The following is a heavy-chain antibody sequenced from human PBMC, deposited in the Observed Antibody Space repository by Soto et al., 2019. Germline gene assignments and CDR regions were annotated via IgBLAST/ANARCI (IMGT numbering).Heavy chain of an antibody. CDR1: GGSISSYY. J-gene: IGHJ5*02. D-gene: IGHD2-21*02. Sequence: SETVSLTCTVSGGSISSYYWSWIRQPAGKGLEWIGRIYTSGSTNYNPSLKSRVTMSVDTSKNQFSLKLSSVTAADTAVYYCARDRLAYCGGDCYSGELDPWGQATLVTFSS. CDR2: IYTSGST. V-gene: IGHV4-4*07. CDR3: ARDRLAYCGGDCYSGELDP.